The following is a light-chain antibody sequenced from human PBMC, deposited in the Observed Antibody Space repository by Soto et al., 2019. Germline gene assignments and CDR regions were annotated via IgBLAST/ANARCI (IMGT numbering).Light chain of an antibody. CDR2: DVS. CDR1: ISDVGGYDY. CDR3: SSYTTSSTYV. Sequence: QSALTQPASVSGCPGQSITISCTGTISDVGGYDYVSWYQQHPGKAPKLMIYDVSNRPSGVSNRFSGSKSGNTASLTISGLQADDEADYYFSSYTTSSTYVFGTGTKLTVL. V-gene: IGLV2-14*01. J-gene: IGLJ1*01.